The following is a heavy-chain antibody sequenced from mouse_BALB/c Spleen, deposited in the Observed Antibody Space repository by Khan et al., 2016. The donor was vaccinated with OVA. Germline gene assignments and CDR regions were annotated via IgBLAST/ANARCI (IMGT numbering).Heavy chain of an antibody. J-gene: IGHJ1*01. D-gene: IGHD6-1*01. V-gene: IGHV2-3*01. CDR2: MWGDGST. Sequence: QVQLKESGPGLVAPPQSLSITCTVSGFSLTNYGVSWVRQPPGKGLEWLGVMWGDGSTNYHSALRSRLSISKDNSKSQVFLKLNSLQTDDTATYYCAKPRQYWYFDVWGAGTTVTVSS. CDR3: AKPRQYWYFDV. CDR1: GFSLTNYG.